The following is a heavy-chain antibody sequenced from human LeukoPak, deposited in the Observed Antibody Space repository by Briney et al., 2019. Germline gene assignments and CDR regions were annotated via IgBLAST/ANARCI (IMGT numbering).Heavy chain of an antibody. V-gene: IGHV3-74*01. J-gene: IGHJ4*02. CDR3: TRVIAAAGPPFDH. D-gene: IGHD6-13*01. CDR1: GYTFSSYW. Sequence: GGSLRLSCAASGYTFSSYWMYWVRQAPGKGLVWVSRINSDGSSTSYADSVKGRFTISRDNAKNTLYLQMNSLRVEDTAVYYCTRVIAAAGPPFDHWGQGTLVTLSS. CDR2: INSDGSST.